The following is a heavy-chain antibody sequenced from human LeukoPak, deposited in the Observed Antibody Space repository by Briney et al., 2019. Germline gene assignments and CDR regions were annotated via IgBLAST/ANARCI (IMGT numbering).Heavy chain of an antibody. J-gene: IGHJ4*02. V-gene: IGHV4-34*01. CDR2: INHSGST. CDR3: ARESYYKGGNDY. Sequence: KPSETLSLTCAVYGGSFSGYYWSWIRQPPGKGLEWIGEINHSGSTNYNPSLKSRVTISVDTSKNQFSLKLSPVTAADTAVYYCARESYYKGGNDYWGQGTLVTVSS. CDR1: GGSFSGYY. D-gene: IGHD3-10*01.